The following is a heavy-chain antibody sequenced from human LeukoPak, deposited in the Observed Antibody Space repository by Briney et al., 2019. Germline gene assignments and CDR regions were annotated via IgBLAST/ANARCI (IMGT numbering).Heavy chain of an antibody. CDR2: IYSGGST. CDR1: GFTVSSNY. CDR3: ARDDFWRPPGNI. J-gene: IGHJ3*02. D-gene: IGHD3/OR15-3a*01. Sequence: GGSLRLSCAASGFTVSSNYVSWVRQAPGKGLEWVSVIYSGGSTYYADSVKGRFTISRDNSKNTLYLQMNSLRAEDTAVYYCARDDFWRPPGNIWGQGTMVTVSS. V-gene: IGHV3-53*01.